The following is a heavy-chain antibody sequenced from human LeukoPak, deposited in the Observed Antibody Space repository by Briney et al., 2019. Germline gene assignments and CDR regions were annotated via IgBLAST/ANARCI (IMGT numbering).Heavy chain of an antibody. CDR3: ATASGIQYAEYSEH. D-gene: IGHD1-26*01. CDR2: ITSNGGST. J-gene: IGHJ1*01. CDR1: GFTFSRYT. Sequence: GGSLPLSCAASGFTFSRYTMHWVRQAPGKGLEYVSAITSNGGSTYYANSVKGRFIISRDNSKNTLYLQLGSLRADDMAMYYCATASGIQYAEYSEHWGQGTLVTVSS. V-gene: IGHV3-64*01.